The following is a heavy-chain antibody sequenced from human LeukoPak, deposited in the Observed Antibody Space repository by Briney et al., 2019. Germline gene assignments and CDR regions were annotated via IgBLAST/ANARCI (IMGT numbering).Heavy chain of an antibody. V-gene: IGHV3-23*01. J-gene: IGHJ6*02. Sequence: GGSLRLSCAASGFTFSSYAMSWVRQAPGKGLEWVSSISASGGSTYYADSVKGRFTISRDNSKNTLYLQMNSLRAEDTAVYYCAITQPDYYDSSGYYLVDYYYGMDVWGQGTTVTVSS. CDR1: GFTFSSYA. CDR2: ISASGGST. CDR3: AITQPDYYDSSGYYLVDYYYGMDV. D-gene: IGHD3-22*01.